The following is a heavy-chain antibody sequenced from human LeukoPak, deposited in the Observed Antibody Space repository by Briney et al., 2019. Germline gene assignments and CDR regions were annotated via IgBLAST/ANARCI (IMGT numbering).Heavy chain of an antibody. V-gene: IGHV4-34*01. CDR1: GGSFSGYY. CDR2: INHSGIT. CDR3: ASDSSGWFLGY. D-gene: IGHD6-19*01. Sequence: SETLSLTCAVYGGSFSGYYWSWIRQPPGKGPEWIGEINHSGITNYNSSLKSRVTISVDTSKNQFSLKLSSVTAADTAVYYCASDSSGWFLGYWGQGTLVTVSS. J-gene: IGHJ4*02.